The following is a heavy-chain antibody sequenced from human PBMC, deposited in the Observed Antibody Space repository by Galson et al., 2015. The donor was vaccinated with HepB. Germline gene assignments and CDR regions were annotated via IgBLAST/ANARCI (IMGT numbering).Heavy chain of an antibody. D-gene: IGHD3-10*01. CDR3: ARVNRASYFDL. J-gene: IGHJ2*01. CDR2: IYYSGST. V-gene: IGHV4-59*01. CDR1: GGSISSYY. Sequence: SETLSLTCTVSGGSISSYYWSWIRQPPGKGLEWIGYIYYSGSTNYNPSLKSRVTISVDTSKNQFSLKLSSVTAADTAVYYCARVNRASYFDLWGRGTLVTVSS.